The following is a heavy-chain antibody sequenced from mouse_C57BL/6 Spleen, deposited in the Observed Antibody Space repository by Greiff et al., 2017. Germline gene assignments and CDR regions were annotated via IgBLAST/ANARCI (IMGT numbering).Heavy chain of an antibody. CDR2: INPGSGGT. CDR1: GYAFTNYL. Sequence: VKLMESGAELVRPGTSVKVSCKASGYAFTNYLIEWVKQRPGQGLEWIGVINPGSGGTNYNEKFKGKATLTADKSSSTAYMQLSSLTSEDSAVYFCARWDGNYYAMDYWGQGTSVTVSS. J-gene: IGHJ4*01. D-gene: IGHD2-1*01. CDR3: ARWDGNYYAMDY. V-gene: IGHV1-54*01.